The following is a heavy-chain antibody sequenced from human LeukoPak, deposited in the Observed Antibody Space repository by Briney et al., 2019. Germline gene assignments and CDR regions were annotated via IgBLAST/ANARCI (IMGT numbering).Heavy chain of an antibody. V-gene: IGHV1-69*06. CDR2: IIPIFGTA. J-gene: IGHJ4*02. CDR3: ARAHPSPDHYSRLDY. D-gene: IGHD6-13*01. Sequence: SVNVSCKASGGTFSSYAISWVRQAPGQGLEWMGGIIPIFGTANYAQKFQGRVTITADKSTSTAYIELSSLRSEDTAVYYCARAHPSPDHYSRLDYWGQGTLVTVSS. CDR1: GGTFSSYA.